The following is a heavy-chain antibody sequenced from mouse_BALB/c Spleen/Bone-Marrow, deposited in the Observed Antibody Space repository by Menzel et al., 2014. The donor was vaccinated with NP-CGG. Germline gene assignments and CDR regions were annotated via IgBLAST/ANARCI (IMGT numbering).Heavy chain of an antibody. CDR2: IYPGDGDT. Sequence: QVQLQQPGAEMVRPGSSVKISCKASGYAFSNNWMNWMKQRPGQGLEWIGQIYPGDGDTNYNGKFKGKATLTADKSSSIAYMQLSSLTSEDSAVYFFHYFGSDYYVMDYWGQGTSVTVSS. V-gene: IGHV1-80*01. CDR3: HYFGSDYYVMDY. CDR1: GYAFSNNW. D-gene: IGHD1-1*01. J-gene: IGHJ4*01.